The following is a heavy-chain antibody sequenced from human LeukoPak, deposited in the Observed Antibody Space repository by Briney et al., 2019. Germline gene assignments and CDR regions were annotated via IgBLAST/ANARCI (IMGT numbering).Heavy chain of an antibody. D-gene: IGHD3-16*01. J-gene: IGHJ4*02. CDR1: GGSISSYY. Sequence: SETLSLTCTVSGGSISSYYWSWIRQPPGKGLEWIGYIYYSGSTNYNPSLKSRVTISVDTSKNQFSLKLSSVTAADTAVYYCARIRDYVWGSYIDYWGQGTLVTVSS. V-gene: IGHV4-59*01. CDR2: IYYSGST. CDR3: ARIRDYVWGSYIDY.